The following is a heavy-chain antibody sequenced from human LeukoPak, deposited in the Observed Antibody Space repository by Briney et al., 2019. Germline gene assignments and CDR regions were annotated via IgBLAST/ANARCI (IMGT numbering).Heavy chain of an antibody. V-gene: IGHV2-5*01. Sequence: ESGPTLVKPTQTLTLTCTFSGFSLSTGGVGVGWIRQPPGKALEWLAVIYWNDDNRYSPSLKSRLTITKDTSKNQVVLTMTKMDPVDTATYYCAHYGDYRFLYYFDYWGQGALVTVSS. J-gene: IGHJ4*02. CDR1: GFSLSTGGVG. CDR2: IYWNDDN. D-gene: IGHD4-17*01. CDR3: AHYGDYRFLYYFDY.